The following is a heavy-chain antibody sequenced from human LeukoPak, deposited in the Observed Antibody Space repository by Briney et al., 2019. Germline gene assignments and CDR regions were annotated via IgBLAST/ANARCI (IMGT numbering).Heavy chain of an antibody. CDR3: ATHNNYYDSSGYYDFDY. CDR2: ISGSGGST. Sequence: GGSLRLSCAASGFTFSSYAMSWVRQAPGKGLEWVSAISGSGGSTYYADSVKGRFTISRDNSKNTLYLQMNSLRAEDTAVYYYATHNNYYDSSGYYDFDYRGQGTLVTVSS. CDR1: GFTFSSYA. D-gene: IGHD3-22*01. J-gene: IGHJ4*02. V-gene: IGHV3-23*01.